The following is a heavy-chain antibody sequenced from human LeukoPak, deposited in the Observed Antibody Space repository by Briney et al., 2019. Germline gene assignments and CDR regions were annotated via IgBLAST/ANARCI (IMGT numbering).Heavy chain of an antibody. CDR3: ARLVVRGVMSYFDY. Sequence: SETLSLTCTVSGGSISSYYWSWIRQPPGKGLEWIGYIYYSGSTNYNPSLKSRVTISVDTSKNQFSLKPSSVTAADTAVYYCARLVVRGVMSYFDYWGQGTLVTVSS. D-gene: IGHD3-10*01. J-gene: IGHJ4*02. V-gene: IGHV4-59*08. CDR1: GGSISSYY. CDR2: IYYSGST.